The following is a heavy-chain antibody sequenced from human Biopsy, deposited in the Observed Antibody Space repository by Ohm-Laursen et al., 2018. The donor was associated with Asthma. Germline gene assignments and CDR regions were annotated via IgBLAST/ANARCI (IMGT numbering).Heavy chain of an antibody. CDR2: IHLSGTS. CDR3: ARTTYGLDGFDP. D-gene: IGHD4-17*01. CDR1: GDYIGSRDHH. V-gene: IGHV4-30-4*02. J-gene: IGHJ5*02. Sequence: SDTLSLTRTVGGDYIGSRDHHWTWIRQSPGTGLEWIGYIHLSGTSYFNPPLKSRVSFSQDTSKNQFSLMLSPVTAADTAVYYCARTTYGLDGFDPWSQGTLVTVSS.